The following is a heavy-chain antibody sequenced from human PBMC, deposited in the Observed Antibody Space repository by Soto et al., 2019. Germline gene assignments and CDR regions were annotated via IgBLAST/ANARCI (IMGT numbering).Heavy chain of an antibody. Sequence: SLRLSCAASGFTFSHYNINWVRQAPGRGLEWVSSISGSSNFIYYADSVKGRFTISRDNAKNSLYLQMNSLRVEDTAMYYCATPMALPGSDYWGQGTLVTVSS. J-gene: IGHJ4*02. CDR3: ATPMALPGSDY. CDR2: ISGSSNFI. V-gene: IGHV3-21*01. CDR1: GFTFSHYN. D-gene: IGHD3-10*01.